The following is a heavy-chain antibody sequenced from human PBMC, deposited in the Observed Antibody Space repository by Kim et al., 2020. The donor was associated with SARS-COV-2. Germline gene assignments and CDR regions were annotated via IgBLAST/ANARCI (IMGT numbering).Heavy chain of an antibody. V-gene: IGHV3-23*01. J-gene: IGHJ6*02. CDR3: AKDLGDNVLLWFEELFTRYYYYGMEV. Sequence: GGSLRLSCAASGFTFSSYAMSWVRQAPGKGLEWVSAISGSGGSTYYADSVKGRFTISRDNSKNTLYLQMNSLRAEDTAVYYCAKDLGDNVLLWFEELFTRYYYYGMEVWGQGTTVTVSS. D-gene: IGHD3-10*01. CDR2: ISGSGGST. CDR1: GFTFSSYA.